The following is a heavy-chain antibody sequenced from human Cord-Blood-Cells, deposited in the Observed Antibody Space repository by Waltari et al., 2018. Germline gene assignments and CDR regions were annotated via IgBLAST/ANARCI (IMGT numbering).Heavy chain of an antibody. CDR1: GYSISSGYY. CDR2: IYHSGST. CDR3: ARDLGIAARLAFDI. Sequence: QVQLQESGPGLVKPSQTLSLTCAVSGYSISSGYYWGWIRQPPGKGLEWIGSIYHSGSTYYNPALKSRVTISVDTSKNQFSLKLSSVTAADTAVYYCARDLGIAARLAFDIWGQGTMVTVSS. V-gene: IGHV4-38-2*02. D-gene: IGHD6-6*01. J-gene: IGHJ3*02.